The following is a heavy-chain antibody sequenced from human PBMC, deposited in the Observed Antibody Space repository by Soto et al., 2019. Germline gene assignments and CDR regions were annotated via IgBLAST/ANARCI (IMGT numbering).Heavy chain of an antibody. CDR3: ARNMVRGVIILYYFDY. D-gene: IGHD3-10*01. V-gene: IGHV4-34*01. J-gene: IGHJ4*02. CDR2: INHSGST. Sequence: SETLSLTCAVYGGSFSGYYWSWIRQPPGKGLEWIGEINHSGSTNYNPSLKSRVTISVDTSKNQFSLKLSSVTAADTAVYYCARNMVRGVIILYYFDYWGQGTLVTVSS. CDR1: GGSFSGYY.